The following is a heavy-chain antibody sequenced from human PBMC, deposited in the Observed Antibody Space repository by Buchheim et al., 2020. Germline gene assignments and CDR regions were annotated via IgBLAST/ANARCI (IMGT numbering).Heavy chain of an antibody. D-gene: IGHD1-26*01. Sequence: EVQLLESGGGLVQPGGSLRLSCAVSGFTFRSNAMSWVRQAPGKGLQWVSAISGSGDRTYYVDSVKGRFTISRDNFKQTLYLQMNSLRAEDTAIYYCVKEYGKVGPSFDFWGPGTL. V-gene: IGHV3-23*01. CDR3: VKEYGKVGPSFDF. J-gene: IGHJ4*02. CDR2: ISGSGDRT. CDR1: GFTFRSNA.